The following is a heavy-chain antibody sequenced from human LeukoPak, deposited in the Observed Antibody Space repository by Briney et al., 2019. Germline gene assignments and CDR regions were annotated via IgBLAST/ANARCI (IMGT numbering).Heavy chain of an antibody. CDR2: INSDGGTT. V-gene: IGHV3-74*01. CDR3: ARERVADNWFDP. J-gene: IGHJ5*02. CDR1: GFTFSNYW. Sequence: GGSLRLSCAASGFTFSNYWMHWVRQAPGKGLVWVSRINSDGGTTTYADSVKGRFTISRDNAKDTLYLQMNSLRAEDTAVYYCARERVADNWFDPWGQGTLVTVSS. D-gene: IGHD3-3*01.